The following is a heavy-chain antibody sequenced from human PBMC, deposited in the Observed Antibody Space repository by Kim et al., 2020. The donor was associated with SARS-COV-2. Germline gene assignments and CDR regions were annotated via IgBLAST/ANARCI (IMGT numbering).Heavy chain of an antibody. D-gene: IGHD3-22*01. V-gene: IGHV1-46*01. CDR2: INPSGGDT. CDR3: ARATPYDSIGYYFKYNYYY. CDR1: GYTFTNYF. Sequence: ASVKVSCKASGYTFTNYFIHWVRQAPGQGLQWMGIINPSGGDTTYAQKFQGRVTMTRDTSTITVYMELSSLRSDHTAVYYCARATPYDSIGYYFKYNYYY. J-gene: IGHJ6*01.